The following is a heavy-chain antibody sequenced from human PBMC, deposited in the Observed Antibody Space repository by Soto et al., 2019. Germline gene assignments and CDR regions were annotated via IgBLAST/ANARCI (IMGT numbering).Heavy chain of an antibody. J-gene: IGHJ4*02. CDR2: IHYSGRT. V-gene: IGHV4-59*12. Sequence: SETLSLTCSVSNGSIIGFYWTWIRQPPGKILEWIGYIHYSGRTDYNPSLTSRATMSVDTSKNQFSLNLKSITAADTAVYYCVRVGVGIGNHFDSWGRGTLVTVSS. CDR3: VRVGVGIGNHFDS. CDR1: NGSIIGFY. D-gene: IGHD1-26*01.